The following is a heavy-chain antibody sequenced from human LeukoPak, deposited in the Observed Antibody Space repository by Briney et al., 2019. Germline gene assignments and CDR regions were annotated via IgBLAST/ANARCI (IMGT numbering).Heavy chain of an antibody. V-gene: IGHV5-51*01. J-gene: IGHJ4*02. Sequence: GESLKISCKGTGYTFTSYCIVWVGQMPGKGLEWMGIVYPGDSVTRYSPSFQGQVPISADKSISTAYLQWRSLKASDTAMYYCARRGDGYNLNFDHWGQGTLVTVSS. D-gene: IGHD5-24*01. CDR1: GYTFTSYC. CDR3: ARRGDGYNLNFDH. CDR2: VYPGDSVT.